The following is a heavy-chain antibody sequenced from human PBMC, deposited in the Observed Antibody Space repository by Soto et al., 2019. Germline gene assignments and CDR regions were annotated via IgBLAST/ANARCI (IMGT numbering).Heavy chain of an antibody. CDR2: ISGSGGST. D-gene: IGHD2-21*01. V-gene: IGHV3-23*01. Sequence: SLILSFASCGFRFMRYSISVFLQGPGKGLEWVSAISGSGGSTYYADSVKGRFTISRDNSKNTLYLQMNSLRAEETAVYYCAKDRRSNRHPFQVWLEPWGQATLVNVYS. CDR3: AKDRRSNRHPFQVWLEP. J-gene: IGHJ5*02. CDR1: GFRFMRYS.